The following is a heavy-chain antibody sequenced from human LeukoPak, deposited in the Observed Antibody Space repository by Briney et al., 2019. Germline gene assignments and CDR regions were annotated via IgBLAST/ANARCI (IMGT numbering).Heavy chain of an antibody. D-gene: IGHD3-22*01. CDR1: GYSISSGYY. J-gene: IGHJ4*02. CDR3: AREDYYNSGGYYLDY. V-gene: IGHV4-38-2*02. CDR2: INHSGST. Sequence: KPSETLSLTCTVSGYSISSGYYWGWIRQPPGKGLEWIGEINHSGSTNYNPSLKSRVTISVDTSKNQFSLKLSSVTAADTAVYFCAREDYYNSGGYYLDYWGQGTLVTVSS.